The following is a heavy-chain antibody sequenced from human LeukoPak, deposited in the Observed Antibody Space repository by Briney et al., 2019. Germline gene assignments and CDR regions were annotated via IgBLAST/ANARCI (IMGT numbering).Heavy chain of an antibody. J-gene: IGHJ4*02. D-gene: IGHD4-17*01. CDR1: GYSFTSHW. V-gene: IGHV5-10-1*01. Sequence: GESLKISCKGSGYSFTSHWISWVRQMPRKGLEWMGRIDPSDSYTNDSPSFKGHVTISADKSISTAYLQWSSLKASDTAMYYCARYSVTTTHFDFWGQGTLVTVSS. CDR2: IDPSDSYT. CDR3: ARYSVTTTHFDF.